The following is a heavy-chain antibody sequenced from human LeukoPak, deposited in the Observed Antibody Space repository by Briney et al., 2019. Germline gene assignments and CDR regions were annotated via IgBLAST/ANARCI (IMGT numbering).Heavy chain of an antibody. CDR3: AKSGGYNAGTGYYYYYLDV. J-gene: IGHJ6*03. V-gene: IGHV4-39*01. Sequence: SETLSLTCTVSGGSISSSSYYWGWIRQPPGKGLEWIGSIYYSGSTYYNPSLKSRVTISVDTSKNQFSLKPSSVTAADTAVYYCAKSGGYNAGTGYYYYYLDVWGKGTTVTVSS. CDR1: GGSISSSSYY. CDR2: IYYSGST. D-gene: IGHD6-13*01.